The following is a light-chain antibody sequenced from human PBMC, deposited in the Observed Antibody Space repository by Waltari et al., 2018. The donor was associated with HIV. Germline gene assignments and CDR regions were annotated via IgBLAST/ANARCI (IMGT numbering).Light chain of an antibody. CDR1: QSVGSN. Sequence: EIVMTPSPATLSVSPAERATLSCRASQSVGSNLAWYQRKPAQAPRLVIYGASTRATGVPDRLSGSGSGTEFTLTISSLQSEDFAVYYCQQYNNWPYTFGQGTKLEIK. CDR3: QQYNNWPYT. V-gene: IGKV3-15*01. J-gene: IGKJ2*01. CDR2: GAS.